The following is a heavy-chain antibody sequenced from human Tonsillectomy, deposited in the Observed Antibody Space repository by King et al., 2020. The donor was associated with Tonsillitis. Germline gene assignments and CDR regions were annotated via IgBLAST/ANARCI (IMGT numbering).Heavy chain of an antibody. Sequence: VQLVESGGGLVQPGGNLRLSCAASGFTFSASWMTWVRQPPGKGLEWVATTKPDGSENWYVDSVKGRFTISRDNAKNSLFLQMNSLRAEDTALYYCARDQGYSSSDYWGQGTLVTVSS. CDR1: GFTFSASW. D-gene: IGHD2-21*01. V-gene: IGHV3-7*04. CDR2: TKPDGSEN. J-gene: IGHJ4*02. CDR3: ARDQGYSSSDY.